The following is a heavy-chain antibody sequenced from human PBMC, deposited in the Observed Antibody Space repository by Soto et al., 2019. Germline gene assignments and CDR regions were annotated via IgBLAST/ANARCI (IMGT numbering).Heavy chain of an antibody. J-gene: IGHJ6*03. CDR1: GYSFTSYW. D-gene: IGHD5-18*01. CDR2: IYPGDSDT. CDR3: ARHVKSEYSYGYDYYYYYMDV. Sequence: GESLKISCKGSGYSFTSYWIGWVRQMPGKGLEWMGIIYPGDSDTRYSPSFQGQVTISADKSISTAYLQWSSLKASDTAMYYCARHVKSEYSYGYDYYYYYMDVWGKGTTVTVSS. V-gene: IGHV5-51*01.